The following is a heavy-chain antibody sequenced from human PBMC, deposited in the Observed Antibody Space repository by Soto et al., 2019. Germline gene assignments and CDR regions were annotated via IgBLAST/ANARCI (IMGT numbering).Heavy chain of an antibody. CDR3: ARTRGSSWLLDY. D-gene: IGHD6-13*01. V-gene: IGHV4-59*08. CDR1: GGSISSYY. Sequence: SETLSLTCTVSGGSISSYYWSWIRQPPGKGLEWIGYIYYSGSTNYNPSLKSRVTISVDTSKNQFSLKLSSVTAADTAVYYCARTRGSSWLLDYWGQGTLVTVSS. J-gene: IGHJ4*02. CDR2: IYYSGST.